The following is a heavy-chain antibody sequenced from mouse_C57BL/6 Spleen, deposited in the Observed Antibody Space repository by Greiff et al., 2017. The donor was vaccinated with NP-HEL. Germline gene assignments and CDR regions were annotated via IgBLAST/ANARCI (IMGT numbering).Heavy chain of an antibody. V-gene: IGHV5-16*01. Sequence: EVQLVESEGGLVQPGSSMKLSCTASGFTFSDYYMAWVRQVPEKGLEWVANINYDGSSTYYLDSLKSRFIISRDNAKNILYLQMSSLKSEDTATYYCARDGYDYDWYFDVWGTGTTVTVSS. CDR3: ARDGYDYDWYFDV. CDR1: GFTFSDYY. CDR2: INYDGSST. D-gene: IGHD2-4*01. J-gene: IGHJ1*03.